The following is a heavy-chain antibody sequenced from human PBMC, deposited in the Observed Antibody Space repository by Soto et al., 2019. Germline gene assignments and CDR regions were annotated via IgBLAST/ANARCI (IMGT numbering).Heavy chain of an antibody. CDR2: IYYSGST. CDR3: ARVGVYYDFWSGYFNWFDP. D-gene: IGHD3-3*01. Sequence: PSLTCTVSGGSISSGDYYWSWIRQPPGKGLEWIGYIYYSGSTYYNPSLKSRVTISVDTSKNQFSLKLSSVTAADTAVYYCARVGVYYDFWSGYFNWFDPWGQGTLVTVSS. J-gene: IGHJ5*02. CDR1: GGSISSGDYY. V-gene: IGHV4-30-4*01.